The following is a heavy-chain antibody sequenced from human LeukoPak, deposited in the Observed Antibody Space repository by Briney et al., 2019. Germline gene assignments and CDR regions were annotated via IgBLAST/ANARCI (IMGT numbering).Heavy chain of an antibody. V-gene: IGHV3-7*01. CDR1: GLTFSSSW. D-gene: IGHD5-18*01. Sequence: GGSLRLSCAASGLTFSSSWMDWVRQAPGKGLEWVASINPDGNKKYSADSVKGRFTISRDNAENSLYLQVNSLRVEDTAFYYCARDLAYSRLDYWGQGMLVTVSS. J-gene: IGHJ4*02. CDR3: ARDLAYSRLDY. CDR2: INPDGNKK.